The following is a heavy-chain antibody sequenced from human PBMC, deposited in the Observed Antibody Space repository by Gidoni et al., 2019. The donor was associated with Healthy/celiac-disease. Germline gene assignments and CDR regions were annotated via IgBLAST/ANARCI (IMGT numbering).Heavy chain of an antibody. CDR3: ARVYGSGSYLGGMDV. D-gene: IGHD3-10*01. CDR1: GGTFSSYA. Sequence: QVQLVQSGAEVKKPGSSVKVSCKASGGTFSSYAISWVRQAPGQGLEWMGRIIPILGIANYAQKFQGRVTITADKSTSTAYMELSSLRSEDTAVYYCARVYGSGSYLGGMDVWGQGTTVTVSS. J-gene: IGHJ6*02. V-gene: IGHV1-69*04. CDR2: IIPILGIA.